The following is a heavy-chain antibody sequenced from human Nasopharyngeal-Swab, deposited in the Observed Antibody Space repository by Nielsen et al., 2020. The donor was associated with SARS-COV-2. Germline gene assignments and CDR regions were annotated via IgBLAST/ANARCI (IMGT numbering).Heavy chain of an antibody. CDR1: GYTFTSYG. Sequence: ASEKVSCKASGYTFTSYGISWVRQAPGQGLEWMGWISAYNGNTNYAQKLQGRVTMTTDTSTSTAYMELRSLRSDDTAVYYCARVMEMATILVGYYYYNDVWGKGTTVTVSS. D-gene: IGHD5-24*01. CDR3: ARVMEMATILVGYYYYNDV. J-gene: IGHJ6*03. CDR2: ISAYNGNT. V-gene: IGHV1-18*01.